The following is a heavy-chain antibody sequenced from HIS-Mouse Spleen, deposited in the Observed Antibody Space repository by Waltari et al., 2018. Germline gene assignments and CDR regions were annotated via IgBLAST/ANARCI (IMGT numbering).Heavy chain of an antibody. V-gene: IGHV4-38-2*02. CDR1: GYSISSGYY. CDR2: IYHSGGT. CDR3: ARVKT. J-gene: IGHJ5*02. Sequence: QVQLQESGPGLVKPSETLSLTCTVSGYSISSGYYWGWIRQPPGKGLEWIGSIYHSGGTYHNPSLKRRVTISVDTTKNQFSLKLISVTAADTAVYYCARVKTWGQGTLVTVSS.